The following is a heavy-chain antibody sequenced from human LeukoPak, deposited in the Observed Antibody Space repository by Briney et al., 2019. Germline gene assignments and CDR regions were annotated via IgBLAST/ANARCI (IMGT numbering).Heavy chain of an antibody. CDR1: GFSFSRAW. CDR2: IKSKTDGGTT. D-gene: IGHD6-19*01. Sequence: PGGSLRLSCAVSGFSFSRAWLTWVRQALGKGLEWVGRIKSKTDGGTTEYAAPVQGRFTISRDDSKNTMFLQMNSLKTEDTAVYYCTTDLQWVGGSYWGQGTLVTVSS. CDR3: TTDLQWVGGSY. J-gene: IGHJ4*02. V-gene: IGHV3-15*01.